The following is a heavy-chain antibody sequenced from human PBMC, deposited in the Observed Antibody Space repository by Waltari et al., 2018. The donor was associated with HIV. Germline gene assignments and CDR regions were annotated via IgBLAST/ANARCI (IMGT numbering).Heavy chain of an antibody. CDR1: GYSFTSYW. CDR2: IFPVDSET. D-gene: IGHD6-19*01. J-gene: IGHJ4*02. Sequence: EVQLVQSGAEVKKPGESLKISCKGSGYSFTSYWIGWVRQMPGKGLEWMGIIFPVDSETRYNPSFQGQITISTDKSISTAYLQWSSLKASDTAMYYCARASQWLEGVFDYWGQGTLVTVSS. V-gene: IGHV5-51*01. CDR3: ARASQWLEGVFDY.